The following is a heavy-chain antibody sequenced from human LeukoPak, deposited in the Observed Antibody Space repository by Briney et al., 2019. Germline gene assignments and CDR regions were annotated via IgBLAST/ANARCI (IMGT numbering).Heavy chain of an antibody. CDR3: ARGATAGRFSLRPTGAYYMDV. CDR2: INPNSGGT. J-gene: IGHJ6*03. D-gene: IGHD6-13*01. Sequence: ASGKVSCKASGYTFTGYYMHWVRQAPGQGLEWMGWINPNSGGTNCAQKFQGRVTMTRDTSINTAYMELSSLRFDDTAVYYCARGATAGRFSLRPTGAYYMDVWGKGTTVTVSS. V-gene: IGHV1-2*02. CDR1: GYTFTGYY.